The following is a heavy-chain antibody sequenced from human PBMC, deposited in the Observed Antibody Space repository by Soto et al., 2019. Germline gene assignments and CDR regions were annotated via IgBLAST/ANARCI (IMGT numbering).Heavy chain of an antibody. D-gene: IGHD6-6*01. CDR3: ARPGSCRETYYFDT. CDR1: GGSISNGDSY. Sequence: SATLSLTCTFSGGSISNGDSYWSWIRKTPGKGLEWFGYIYYLGTTYYNPSLKSRVVMSVDTSKSQFSLRLRSVNPADTAIYYCARPGSCRETYYFDTWGQGTQVTVS. CDR2: IYYLGTT. V-gene: IGHV4-30-4*01. J-gene: IGHJ4*02.